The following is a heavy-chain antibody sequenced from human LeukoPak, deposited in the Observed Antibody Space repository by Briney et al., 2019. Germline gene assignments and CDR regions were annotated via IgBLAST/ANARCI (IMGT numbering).Heavy chain of an antibody. CDR1: GGSISSGGYY. Sequence: SETLSLTCTVSGGSISSGGYYWSWIRQPPGKGLEWIGYIYHSGSTYYNPSLKSRVTISVDTSKNQFSLNLSSVTAADTAVYYCARERDFSFWSGSYTTLYYFDYWGQGTLVTVSS. D-gene: IGHD3-3*01. CDR3: ARERDFSFWSGSYTTLYYFDY. J-gene: IGHJ4*02. CDR2: IYHSGST. V-gene: IGHV4-30-2*01.